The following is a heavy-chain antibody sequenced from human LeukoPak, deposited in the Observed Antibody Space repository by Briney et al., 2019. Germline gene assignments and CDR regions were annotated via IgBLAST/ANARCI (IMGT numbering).Heavy chain of an antibody. CDR1: GFTFNTYA. CDR2: ITISGSGT. CDR3: AKGYYGSGSSYFDC. J-gene: IGHJ4*02. V-gene: IGHV3-23*01. Sequence: GGSLRLSCAASGFTFNTYAMSWVRQAPGQGLEWVSSITISGSGTYYADSVKGRITITRDNSKDTLYLEMNSLRADDTAKYYCAKGYYGSGSSYFDCWGQGTLVTVSS. D-gene: IGHD3-10*01.